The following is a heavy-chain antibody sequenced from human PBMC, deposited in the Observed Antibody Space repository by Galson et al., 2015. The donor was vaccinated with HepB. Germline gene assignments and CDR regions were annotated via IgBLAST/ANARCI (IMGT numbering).Heavy chain of an antibody. Sequence: SLRLSCAASGFTFRRYGMHWVRLAPGKGLEWVAFISSGGGRKDYADSVRGRFSISRDDSRDILYLQINSLRVDGAARYYCARDGSHYDVDYWGQGTLVTVFS. D-gene: IGHD1-26*01. CDR1: GFTFRRYG. CDR2: ISSGGGRK. J-gene: IGHJ4*02. CDR3: ARDGSHYDVDY. V-gene: IGHV3-33*08.